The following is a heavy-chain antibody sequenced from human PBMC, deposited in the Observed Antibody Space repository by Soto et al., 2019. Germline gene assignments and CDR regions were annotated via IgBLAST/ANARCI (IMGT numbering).Heavy chain of an antibody. V-gene: IGHV5-51*01. J-gene: IGHJ5*02. Sequence: PGESLKISCKGSGYSFTSYWIGWVRQMPGKGLEWMGIIYPGDSDTRYSPSFQGQVTISADKSISTAYLQWSSLKASDTAMYYCARLFRSGYSSGWYVAGWFDPWGQGTLVTVSS. D-gene: IGHD6-19*01. CDR2: IYPGDSDT. CDR3: ARLFRSGYSSGWYVAGWFDP. CDR1: GYSFTSYW.